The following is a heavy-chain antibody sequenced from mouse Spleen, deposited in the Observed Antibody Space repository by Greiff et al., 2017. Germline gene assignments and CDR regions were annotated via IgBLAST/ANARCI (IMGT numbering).Heavy chain of an antibody. CDR3: TRERPNDQGAMDY. Sequence: EVKVEESGEGLVKPGGSLKLSCAASGFTFSSYAMSWVRQTPEKRLEWVAYISSGGDYIYYADTVKGRFTISRDNARNTLYLQMSSLKSEDTAMYYCTRERPNDQGAMDYWGQGTSVTVSS. CDR2: ISSGGDYI. V-gene: IGHV5-9-1*02. D-gene: IGHD2-12*01. J-gene: IGHJ4*01. CDR1: GFTFSSYA.